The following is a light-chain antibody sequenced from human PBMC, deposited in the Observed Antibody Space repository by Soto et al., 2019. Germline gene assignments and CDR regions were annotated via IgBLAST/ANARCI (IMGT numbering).Light chain of an antibody. V-gene: IGKV1-9*01. Sequence: DIQLTQSPSSLTASVGDRVTITCRASQGLSSYLAWYQQKPAKAPKLLIYAASTLQTGVPSRFSGSESGTDFTLTISSLQTEDFATYYCQQVNNYPLTFGGGTKVEI. J-gene: IGKJ4*01. CDR1: QGLSSY. CDR2: AAS. CDR3: QQVNNYPLT.